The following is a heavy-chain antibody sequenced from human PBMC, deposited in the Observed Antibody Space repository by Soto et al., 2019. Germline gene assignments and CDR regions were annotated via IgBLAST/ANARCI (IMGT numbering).Heavy chain of an antibody. CDR2: IYWDDDK. CDR3: AHVYWAAAGTRYYFDY. Sequence: QITLTESGPPLVKPTQTLTLTCTFSGFSFSTSAVGVGWIRQPPGKALEWLALIYWDDDKRYSPSLKSRITITKDTSRNQVVLTMTNLDPVDTATYYCAHVYWAAAGTRYYFDYWGQGTLVTVSS. CDR1: GFSFSTSAVG. V-gene: IGHV2-5*02. D-gene: IGHD6-19*01. J-gene: IGHJ4*02.